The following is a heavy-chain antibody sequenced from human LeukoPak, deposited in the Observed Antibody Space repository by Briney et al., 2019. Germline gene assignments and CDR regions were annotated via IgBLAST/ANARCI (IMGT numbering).Heavy chain of an antibody. CDR1: GLTFSSYG. CDR3: ARDGGYYDSSGYFDY. V-gene: IGHV3-33*01. D-gene: IGHD3-22*01. CDR2: IWYDGSNK. Sequence: PGGSLRLSCAASGLTFSSYGMHWVRQAPGKGLEWVAVIWYDGSNKYYADSVKGRFTISRDNSKNALYLQMNSLRAEDTAVYYCARDGGYYDSSGYFDYWGQGTLVTVSS. J-gene: IGHJ4*02.